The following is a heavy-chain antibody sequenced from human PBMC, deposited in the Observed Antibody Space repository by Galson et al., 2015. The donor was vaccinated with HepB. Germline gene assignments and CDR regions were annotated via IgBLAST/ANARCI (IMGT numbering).Heavy chain of an antibody. CDR3: AKAGVGSTKGKYYFDY. D-gene: IGHD1-26*01. Sequence: SLRLSCAASGFTFSTYAMSWVRQAPGKGLEWVSAISGSGGSTYYPDSVKGRFTISRDSSRDTLYLQMNSLRAEDTALYYCAKAGVGSTKGKYYFDYWGQGTLVTVSS. J-gene: IGHJ4*02. CDR2: ISGSGGST. CDR1: GFTFSTYA. V-gene: IGHV3-23*01.